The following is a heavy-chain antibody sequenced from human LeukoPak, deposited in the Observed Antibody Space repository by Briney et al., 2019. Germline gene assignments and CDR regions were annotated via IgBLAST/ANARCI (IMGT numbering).Heavy chain of an antibody. D-gene: IGHD2-2*01. J-gene: IGHJ4*02. CDR3: AKLGSIVVVPAARGGDY. Sequence: GRFTISRDNSKNTLYLQMNSLRAEDTAVYYCAKLGSIVVVPAARGGDYWGQGTLVTVSS. V-gene: IGHV3-30*02.